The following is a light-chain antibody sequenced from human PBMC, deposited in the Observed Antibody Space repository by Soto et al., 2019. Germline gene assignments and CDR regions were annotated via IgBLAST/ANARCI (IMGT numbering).Light chain of an antibody. CDR2: GAS. V-gene: IGKV3-15*01. Sequence: EVVLTQSSATLSVSPGEGASLSCRASQNVGTSLAWYQHKPGQAPRLLIYGASTRAAGVPARFSGSASRTEYTLTITSLQSEDSALYYCQQYTNWPPFTFGQGTRLEIK. J-gene: IGKJ2*01. CDR3: QQYTNWPPFT. CDR1: QNVGTS.